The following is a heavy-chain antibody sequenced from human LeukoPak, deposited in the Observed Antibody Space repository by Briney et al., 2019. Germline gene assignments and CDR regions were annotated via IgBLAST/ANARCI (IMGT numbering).Heavy chain of an antibody. CDR2: IYTSGST. CDR1: GGSISSYY. CDR3: ARERVNYDFWSGVPDFDP. J-gene: IGHJ5*02. Sequence: KPSETLSLTCPVSGGSISSYYWSWIRQPAGKGLEWIGRIYTSGSTNYNPSLESRVTMSVDTSKNQFSLKLSSVTAADTAVYYCARERVNYDFWSGVPDFDPWGQGTLVTVSS. V-gene: IGHV4-4*07. D-gene: IGHD3-3*01.